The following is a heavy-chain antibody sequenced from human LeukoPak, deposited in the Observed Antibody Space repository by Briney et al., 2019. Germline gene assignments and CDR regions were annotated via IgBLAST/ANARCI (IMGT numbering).Heavy chain of an antibody. CDR2: IYHSGST. CDR3: ARDSGHYYDSSGSDY. J-gene: IGHJ4*02. CDR1: GGSISSSSYY. V-gene: IGHV4-39*07. Sequence: SETLSLTCTVSGGSISSSSYYWGWIRQPPGKGLEWIGSIYHSGSTYYNPSLRSRVTISVDTSKNQFSLKLSSVTAADTAVYYCARDSGHYYDSSGSDYWGQGTLVTVSS. D-gene: IGHD3-22*01.